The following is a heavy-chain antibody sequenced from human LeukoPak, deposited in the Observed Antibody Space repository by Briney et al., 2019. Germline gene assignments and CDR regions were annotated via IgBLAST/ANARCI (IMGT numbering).Heavy chain of an antibody. CDR2: IYYSGST. J-gene: IGHJ3*02. V-gene: IGHV4-59*08. CDR1: GGSISSYY. Sequence: SETLSLTCTVSGGSISSYYWSWIRQPPGKGLEWIGYIYYSGSTNYNPSLKSRVTISVDTSKNQFSLKLSSVTAADTAVYYCARHSKTHHDAFDIWGQGTMVTVSS. CDR3: ARHSKTHHDAFDI.